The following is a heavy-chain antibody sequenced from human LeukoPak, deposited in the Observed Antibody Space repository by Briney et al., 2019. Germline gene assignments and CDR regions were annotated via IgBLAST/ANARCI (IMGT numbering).Heavy chain of an antibody. J-gene: IGHJ4*02. D-gene: IGHD3-9*01. V-gene: IGHV4-34*01. Sequence: PSETLSLTCAVYGGSFSGYYWSWIRQPPGKGLDWIGEINHSGSTNNNPSLKSRVPISVDTSKNQVSLKLSSVTAADTAVYYCARGSYDILTGYRSNFDYWGQGTLVTVSS. CDR3: ARGSYDILTGYRSNFDY. CDR2: INHSGST. CDR1: GGSFSGYY.